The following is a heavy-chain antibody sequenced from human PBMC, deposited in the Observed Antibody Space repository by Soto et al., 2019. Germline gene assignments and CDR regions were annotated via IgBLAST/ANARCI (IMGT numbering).Heavy chain of an antibody. CDR1: GGTFSSYA. V-gene: IGHV1-69*12. D-gene: IGHD2-2*01. J-gene: IGHJ6*02. CDR3: ARHDCISSSCYYYYYYGMDV. Sequence: QVQLVQSGAEVKKPGSSVKVSCKASGGTFSSYAISWVRQAPGQGLEWMGGIIPIFGTANYAQKFQGRVTITADESTSTAYMELSSLRSEYTAVYYCARHDCISSSCYYYYYYGMDVWGQGTTVTVSS. CDR2: IIPIFGTA.